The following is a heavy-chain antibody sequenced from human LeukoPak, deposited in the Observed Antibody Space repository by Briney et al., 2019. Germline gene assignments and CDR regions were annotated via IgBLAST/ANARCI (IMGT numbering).Heavy chain of an antibody. CDR1: GFTFSSYW. CDR2: IKPDGSST. V-gene: IGHV3-74*01. CDR3: ARGIVGATTIDY. D-gene: IGHD1-26*01. J-gene: IGHJ4*02. Sequence: GWSLRLSCAASGFTFSSYWMHWVRQAPGKGLVWVSRIKPDGSSTAYADSVKGRFTISRDNAKNTLYLQMNSLRAEDTAVYYCARGIVGATTIDYWGQGTLVTVSS.